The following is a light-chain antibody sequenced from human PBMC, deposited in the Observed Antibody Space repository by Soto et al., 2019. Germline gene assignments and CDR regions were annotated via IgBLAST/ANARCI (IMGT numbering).Light chain of an antibody. CDR3: QSYDSSFVL. V-gene: IGLV2-18*02. Sequence: QSALTQPPSVSGSPGQSVTISCTGTSSDVGSYNRVSWYQQPPGTAPKLMIYEHNQRPSGVPDRFSGSTDGSSNSASLTISGLQTEDEADYYCQSYDSSFVLFGGGTKLTVL. CDR1: SSDVGSYNR. CDR2: EHN. J-gene: IGLJ2*01.